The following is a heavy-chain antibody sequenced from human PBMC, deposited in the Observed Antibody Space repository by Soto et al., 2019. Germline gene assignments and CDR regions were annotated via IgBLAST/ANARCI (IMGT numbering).Heavy chain of an antibody. J-gene: IGHJ3*02. CDR2: INHSGST. V-gene: IGHV4-34*01. CDR3: ARARYSGSYYNAFDI. CDR1: GGSFSGYY. D-gene: IGHD1-26*01. Sequence: SETLSLTCAVYGGSFSGYYWSWIRQPPGKGLEWIGEINHSGSTNYNPSLKSRVTISVDTSKNQFSLKLSSVTAADTAVYYCARARYSGSYYNAFDIWGQGTRVTVAS.